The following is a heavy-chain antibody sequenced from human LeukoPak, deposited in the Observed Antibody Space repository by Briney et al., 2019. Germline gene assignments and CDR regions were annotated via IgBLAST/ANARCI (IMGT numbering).Heavy chain of an antibody. V-gene: IGHV4-38-2*01. Sequence: SETLSLTCAVSGYSISSGYYWGWIRPPPGKGLEWIGIIYHSGSTYYNPSLKSRVTISVDTSKNQFSLRVSSVTAADTAVYYCARAPPYYDILTGYYPNWFDPWGQGTLVTVSS. D-gene: IGHD3-9*01. CDR1: GYSISSGYY. J-gene: IGHJ5*02. CDR2: IYHSGST. CDR3: ARAPPYYDILTGYYPNWFDP.